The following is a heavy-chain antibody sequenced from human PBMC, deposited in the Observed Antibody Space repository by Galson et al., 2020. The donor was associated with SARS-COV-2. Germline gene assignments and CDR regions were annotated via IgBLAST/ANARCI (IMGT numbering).Heavy chain of an antibody. Sequence: GGSLRLSCAASGFTFSSYWMSWVRQAPGKGLEWVANIKQDGSEKYYVDSVKGRFTISRDNAKNSLYLQMNSLRAEDTAVYYCARAGGDALPRLDGYFDLWGRGTLVTVSS. CDR3: ARAGGDALPRLDGYFDL. J-gene: IGHJ2*01. CDR1: GFTFSSYW. V-gene: IGHV3-7*01. CDR2: IKQDGSEK. D-gene: IGHD2-21*01.